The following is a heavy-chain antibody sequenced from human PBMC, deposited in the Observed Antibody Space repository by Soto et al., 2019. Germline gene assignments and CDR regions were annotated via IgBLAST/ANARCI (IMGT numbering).Heavy chain of an antibody. Sequence: GGSLRLSCAASGFTFSSYSMNWVRQAPGKGLEWVSYISSSSSTIYYADSVKGRFTISRDNAKNSLYLQMNSLRAEDTAVYYCARVGITIFGYFDYWGQGTLVTVSS. CDR1: GFTFSSYS. J-gene: IGHJ4*01. CDR3: ARVGITIFGYFDY. V-gene: IGHV3-48*01. D-gene: IGHD3-3*01. CDR2: ISSSSSTI.